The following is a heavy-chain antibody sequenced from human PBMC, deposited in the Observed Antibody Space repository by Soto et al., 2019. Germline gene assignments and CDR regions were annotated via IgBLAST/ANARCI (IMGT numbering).Heavy chain of an antibody. CDR2: IDWDDDK. V-gene: IGHV2-70*04. CDR3: ARTYYYDSSGYYYYFDY. Sequence: SGPTLVNPTQTLTLTCTFSGFSLSTSGMRVSWIGQPPGKALEWLARIDWDDDKFYSTSLKTRLTISKDTSKNQVVLTMTNMDPVDTATYYCARTYYYDSSGYYYYFDYWGQGTLVTVSS. CDR1: GFSLSTSGMR. J-gene: IGHJ4*02. D-gene: IGHD3-22*01.